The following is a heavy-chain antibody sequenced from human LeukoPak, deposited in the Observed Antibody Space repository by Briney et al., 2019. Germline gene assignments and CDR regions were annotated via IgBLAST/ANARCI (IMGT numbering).Heavy chain of an antibody. V-gene: IGHV3-11*04. CDR1: GFTFSDYY. Sequence: GGSLRLSCAASGFTFSDYYMSGIRQAPGKGLEGVSYISSSGSTIYYADSVKGRFTISRDNAKNSLYLQMNSLRAEDTAVYYCARDLSGTMVRGFFDYWGQGTLVTVSS. CDR2: ISSSGSTI. CDR3: ARDLSGTMVRGFFDY. J-gene: IGHJ4*02. D-gene: IGHD3-10*01.